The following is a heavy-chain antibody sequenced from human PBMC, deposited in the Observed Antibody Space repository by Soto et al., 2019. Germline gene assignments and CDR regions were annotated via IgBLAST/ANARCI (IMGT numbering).Heavy chain of an antibody. CDR3: ARGPGSLMFWALDY. J-gene: IGHJ4*02. Sequence: GGSLRLSCAASGFTFSSSGMHWVRQAPGKGLEWVAVIWRDGSNENYADSVKGRFTISRDNSKNTLYLQMNSLRVEDTAVYYCARGPGSLMFWALDYWGQGTLVTVSS. CDR1: GFTFSSSG. CDR2: IWRDGSNE. D-gene: IGHD3-9*01. V-gene: IGHV3-33*01.